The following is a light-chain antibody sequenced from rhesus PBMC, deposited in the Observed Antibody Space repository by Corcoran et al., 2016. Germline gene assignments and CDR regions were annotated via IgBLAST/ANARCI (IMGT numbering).Light chain of an antibody. Sequence: DIQMTQSPSSLSASVGDRVTITCRASENVNNYLNWYQQKPGKAPKPLIYKASTLQSGVPSRFSGSGSVTDYTFTISSLQPEDVATYYCQHGYGTPFTFGPGTKLDIK. CDR3: QHGYGTPFT. V-gene: IGKV1-74*01. CDR1: ENVNNY. CDR2: KAS. J-gene: IGKJ3*01.